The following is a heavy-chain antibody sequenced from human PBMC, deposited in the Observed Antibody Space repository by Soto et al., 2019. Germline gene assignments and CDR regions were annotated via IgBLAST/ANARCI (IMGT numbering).Heavy chain of an antibody. Sequence: PSETLSLTFTVSGGPISSAAYYWSWIRQHPGKDLEWIGYISHSGSTYYTPSLKSRVIISAYTSKNHFSVYLTSFTAADTAVYYCAREYTYGSNFFDCWGQGALVT. V-gene: IGHV4-31*03. D-gene: IGHD5-18*01. CDR1: GGPISSAAYY. J-gene: IGHJ4*02. CDR2: ISHSGST. CDR3: AREYTYGSNFFDC.